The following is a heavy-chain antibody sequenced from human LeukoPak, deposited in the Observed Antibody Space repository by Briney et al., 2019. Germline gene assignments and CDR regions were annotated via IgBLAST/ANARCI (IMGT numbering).Heavy chain of an antibody. Sequence: AWVRQPPGKGLEWIGSIYYSGSTYYNPSLKSRVTISVDTSKNQFSLKLSSVTAADTAVYYCARDGSWIRNYNAFDIWGQGTMVTVSS. D-gene: IGHD5-18*01. CDR2: IYYSGST. CDR3: ARDGSWIRNYNAFDI. J-gene: IGHJ3*02. V-gene: IGHV4-39*07.